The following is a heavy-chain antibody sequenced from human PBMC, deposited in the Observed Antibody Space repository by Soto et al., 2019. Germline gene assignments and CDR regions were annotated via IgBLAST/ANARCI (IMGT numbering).Heavy chain of an antibody. V-gene: IGHV2-70*01. CDR2: IDWDDDE. CDR3: ARTTTVRGLITRYYYYGMDV. Sequence: ESGPTLVNPTQTLTLTCTFSGFSLSTSGMCVTWIRQPPGKALEWLALIDWDDDEYYSTYLKTRLTISKDTSKNQVVLTMTSMDPVDTATYYCARTTTVRGLITRYYYYGMDVWGQGTTVTVSS. CDR1: GFSLSTSGMC. J-gene: IGHJ6*02. D-gene: IGHD3-10*01.